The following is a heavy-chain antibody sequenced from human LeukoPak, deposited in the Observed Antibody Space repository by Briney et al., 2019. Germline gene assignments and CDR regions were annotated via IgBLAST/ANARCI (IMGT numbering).Heavy chain of an antibody. Sequence: GGSLRLSCTASGFTFGDYAMSWFRQAPGKGLEWVGFIRSKAYGGTTEYAASVKGRFTISRDDSKSIAYLQMNSLKTEDTAVYYCTRIPLRYCSGGSCYSVSYYYGMDVWGQGTTVTVSS. V-gene: IGHV3-49*03. CDR2: IRSKAYGGTT. CDR3: TRIPLRYCSGGSCYSVSYYYGMDV. J-gene: IGHJ6*02. CDR1: GFTFGDYA. D-gene: IGHD2-15*01.